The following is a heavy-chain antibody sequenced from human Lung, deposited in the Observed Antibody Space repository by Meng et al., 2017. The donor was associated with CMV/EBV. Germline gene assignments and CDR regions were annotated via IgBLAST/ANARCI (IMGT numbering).Heavy chain of an antibody. Sequence: ATXXVSXKASGYTFTSYYMHWVRQAPGQGLEWMGIINPSGGSTSYAQKFQGRVTMTRDTSTSTVYMELSSLSSEDTAVYYCARVGNERIAIFGVVTKGSFDLWXQGTXVTVSS. V-gene: IGHV1-46*01. D-gene: IGHD3-3*01. CDR2: INPSGGST. J-gene: IGHJ3*01. CDR1: GYTFTSYY. CDR3: ARVGNERIAIFGVVTKGSFDL.